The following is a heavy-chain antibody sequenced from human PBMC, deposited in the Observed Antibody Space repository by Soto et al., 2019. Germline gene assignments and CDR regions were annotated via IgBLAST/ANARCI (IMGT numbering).Heavy chain of an antibody. CDR1: GGSISSSSYY. CDR3: ARRDSSAVVVAATPWVWFDY. V-gene: IGHV4-39*01. J-gene: IGHJ4*02. CDR2: IYYSGST. D-gene: IGHD2-15*01. Sequence: SETLSLTCTVSGGSISSSSYYWGWIRQPPGKGLEWIGSIYYSGSTYYNPSLKSRVTISVDTSKNQFSLKLSSVTAADTAVYYCARRDSSAVVVAATPWVWFDYWGQGTLVTVSS.